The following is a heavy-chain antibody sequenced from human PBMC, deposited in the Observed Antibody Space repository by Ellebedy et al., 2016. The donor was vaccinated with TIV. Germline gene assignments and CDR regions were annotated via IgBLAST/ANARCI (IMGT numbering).Heavy chain of an antibody. CDR3: ARDRERSGYYGF. CDR1: GFSVSGAY. J-gene: IGHJ4*02. CDR2: FYRGGDT. D-gene: IGHD3-3*01. V-gene: IGHV3-66*01. Sequence: PGGFLRLSCAASGFSVSGAYMSWVRQAPGRSLEWVSLFYRGGDTSYADSVKGRFTISADSSENTLYLQMNSLRADDTAVYYCARDRERSGYYGFWGQGTLVTVSS.